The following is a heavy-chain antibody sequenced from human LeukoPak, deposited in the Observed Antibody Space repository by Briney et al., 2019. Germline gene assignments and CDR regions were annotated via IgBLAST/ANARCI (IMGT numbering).Heavy chain of an antibody. Sequence: GASVKVSCKASGYTSTGYYIHWVRRAPGQGLEWMGRINPNTGGTNYAQKFQGRVTMTRDTSISTAYMELSRLTSDDTAVYYCARVGVDLWFDPWGQGTLVTVSS. CDR2: INPNTGGT. J-gene: IGHJ5*02. CDR3: ARVGVDLWFDP. D-gene: IGHD3/OR15-3a*01. V-gene: IGHV1-2*06. CDR1: GYTSTGYY.